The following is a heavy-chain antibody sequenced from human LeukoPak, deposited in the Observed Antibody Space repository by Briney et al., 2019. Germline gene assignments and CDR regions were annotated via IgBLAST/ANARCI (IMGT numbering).Heavy chain of an antibody. V-gene: IGHV3-30*04. Sequence: QAGGSLRLSCAASGFTFSSYAMHWVRQAPGKGLEWVAVISYDGSNKYYADSVKGRFTISRDNSKNTLFLQMNSLRADDTAVYYCARSGYNRFDYWGQGTLVTVSS. CDR1: GFTFSSYA. CDR3: ARSGYNRFDY. J-gene: IGHJ4*02. CDR2: ISYDGSNK. D-gene: IGHD5-24*01.